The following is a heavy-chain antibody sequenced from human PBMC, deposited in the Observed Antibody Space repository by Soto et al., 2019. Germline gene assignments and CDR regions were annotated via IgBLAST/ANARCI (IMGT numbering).Heavy chain of an antibody. CDR1: GGTFSSYA. D-gene: IGHD1-26*01. CDR3: ARGMTERSNGSPMDY. V-gene: IGHV1-69*13. CDR2: IIPIFGTA. Sequence: SVKVSCKASGGTFSSYAISWVRQAPGQGLEWMGGIIPIFGTANYAQKFQGRVTITADESTSTAYMELSSLRSEDTAVYYCARGMTERSNGSPMDYWGQGTLVTVSS. J-gene: IGHJ4*02.